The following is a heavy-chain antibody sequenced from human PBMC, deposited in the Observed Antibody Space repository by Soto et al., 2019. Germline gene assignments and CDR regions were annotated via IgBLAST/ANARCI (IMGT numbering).Heavy chain of an antibody. Sequence: VPLLESGGDLVQPGGSLRLSCVASGFILNNYAMSWVLQAPGKGLEWVSTIGGTDGDSDGVPWYEDSVKGRFTISRDSSATTLFLHMDKMRAGYEAISDCVKRGRNGVAFDFWGQGTTVVVSS. CDR1: GFILNNYA. J-gene: IGHJ3*01. CDR3: VKRGRNGVAFDF. CDR2: IGGTDGDSDGVP. V-gene: IGHV3-23*01. D-gene: IGHD2-15*01.